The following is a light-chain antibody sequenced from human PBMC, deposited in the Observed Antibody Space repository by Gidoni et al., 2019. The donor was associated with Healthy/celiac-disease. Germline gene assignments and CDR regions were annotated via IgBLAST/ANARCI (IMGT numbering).Light chain of an antibody. CDR1: SSNIGAGYD. CDR3: QSYDSSLSGWV. Sequence: QSVLTQPPSMSGAPGQRVTISCTGNSSNIGAGYDVHWYKHLPGTAPKLLISGNSNRPSWVPDRFSGSKSGTSASLAITGLQAEDEADYYCQSYDSSLSGWVFGGGTKLTVL. J-gene: IGLJ3*02. CDR2: GNS. V-gene: IGLV1-40*01.